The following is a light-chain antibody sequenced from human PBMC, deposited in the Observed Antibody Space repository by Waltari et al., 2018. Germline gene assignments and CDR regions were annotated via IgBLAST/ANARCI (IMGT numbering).Light chain of an antibody. J-gene: IGLJ3*02. Sequence: QSALTQPASVSGSPGPSITISCTGPSSDVGGYNYVSWYQQHPGKAPKLMIYDVSNRPSGVSNRFSGSKSGNTASLTISGLQAEDEADYYCSSYTSSSTLWVFGGGTKLTVL. CDR3: SSYTSSSTLWV. V-gene: IGLV2-14*03. CDR1: SSDVGGYNY. CDR2: DVS.